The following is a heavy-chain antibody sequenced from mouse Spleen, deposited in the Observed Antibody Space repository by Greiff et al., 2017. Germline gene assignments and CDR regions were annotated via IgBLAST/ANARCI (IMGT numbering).Heavy chain of an antibody. Sequence: QVQLQQPGAELVKPGASVKLSCKASGYTFTSYWMQWVKQRPGQGLEWIGEIDPSDSYTNYNQKFKGKATLTVDTSSSTAYMQLSSLTSEDSAVYYCAPLTGRYWYFDVWGAGTTVTVSS. J-gene: IGHJ1*01. CDR1: GYTFTSYW. CDR2: IDPSDSYT. D-gene: IGHD4-1*01. V-gene: IGHV1-50*01. CDR3: APLTGRYWYFDV.